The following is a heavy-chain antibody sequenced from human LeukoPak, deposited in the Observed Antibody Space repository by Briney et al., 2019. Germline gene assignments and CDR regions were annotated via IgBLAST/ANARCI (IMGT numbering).Heavy chain of an antibody. D-gene: IGHD2-2*01. CDR1: GGSISSYY. CDR3: ARDWAQHCSSTSCYGPFDY. CDR2: IYTSGST. Sequence: SETLSLTCTVAGGSISSYYWSWIRQPAGKGLEWIGRIYTSGSTNNNPSLKSRVTMSVDTSKNQISLKLSSVTAADTAVYYCARDWAQHCSSTSCYGPFDYWGQGTLVTVSS. V-gene: IGHV4-4*07. J-gene: IGHJ4*02.